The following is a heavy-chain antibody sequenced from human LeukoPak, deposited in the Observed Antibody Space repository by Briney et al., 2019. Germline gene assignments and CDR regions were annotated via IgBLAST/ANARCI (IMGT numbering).Heavy chain of an antibody. Sequence: ASVKVSCKASGYTFTDYYMHWVRQAPGQGLEWMGWINPNNGGTNYAQKFQGRVTMTRDTSISTAYMELGRLSSDDTAVYYCARFVVLPVGVYAVDAFHIWGQGTMVTVSS. J-gene: IGHJ3*02. V-gene: IGHV1-2*02. D-gene: IGHD2-2*01. CDR1: GYTFTDYY. CDR2: INPNNGGT. CDR3: ARFVVLPVGVYAVDAFHI.